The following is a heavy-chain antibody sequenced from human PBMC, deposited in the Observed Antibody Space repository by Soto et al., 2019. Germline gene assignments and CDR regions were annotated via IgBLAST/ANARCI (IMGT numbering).Heavy chain of an antibody. V-gene: IGHV4-39*01. D-gene: IGHD3-9*01. CDR1: GGSISSSSYY. CDR2: IYYNGST. Sequence: QLQLQESGPGLVKPSETLSLTCTVSGGSISSSSYYWGWIRQPPGKGLEWIGSIYYNGSTYYNPSLKCRVTISVDTPKNQFSLKLSSVTAADTAVYYCASHDWAKPFDYWGQGTLVTVSS. CDR3: ASHDWAKPFDY. J-gene: IGHJ4*02.